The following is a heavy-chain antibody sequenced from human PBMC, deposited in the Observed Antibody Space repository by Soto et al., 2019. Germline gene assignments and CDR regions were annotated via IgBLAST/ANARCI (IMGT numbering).Heavy chain of an antibody. Sequence: EVQLLESGGGLVQPGGSLRLSCAASGFTFRSYALSWVRQAPGKGLEWVSTISGNGDNTYYADSVRGRFTISRDNYKNTLFLQMNSLRAEDTAVYYCAKESPYCSGGSCYQFDHWGQGTLVTVSS. J-gene: IGHJ4*02. D-gene: IGHD2-15*01. CDR3: AKESPYCSGGSCYQFDH. V-gene: IGHV3-23*01. CDR2: ISGNGDNT. CDR1: GFTFRSYA.